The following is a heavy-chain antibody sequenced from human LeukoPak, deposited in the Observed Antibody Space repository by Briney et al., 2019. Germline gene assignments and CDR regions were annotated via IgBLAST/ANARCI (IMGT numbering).Heavy chain of an antibody. CDR1: GGSISNGAHY. D-gene: IGHD2-15*01. V-gene: IGHV4-31*03. Sequence: SETLSLTCTFSGGSISNGAHYWSWIRQHPGKGLEWIGSIHNSGTTYSNPSLMSRVTISLDTSKNQFSLKLSSVTAADTAVYYCARSGGCSGGSCYVDYWGQGTLVTVSS. CDR3: ARSGGCSGGSCYVDY. J-gene: IGHJ4*02. CDR2: IHNSGTT.